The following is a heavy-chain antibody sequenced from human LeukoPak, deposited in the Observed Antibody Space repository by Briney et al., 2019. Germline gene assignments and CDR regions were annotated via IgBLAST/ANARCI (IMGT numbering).Heavy chain of an antibody. D-gene: IGHD1-26*01. J-gene: IGHJ4*02. CDR1: GFTFSGSA. V-gene: IGHV3-73*01. CDR2: IRSKANSYAT. CDR3: TSSTPGIAGY. Sequence: GGSLRLSCAASGFTFSGSAMHWVRQASGKGLEWVGRIRSKANSYATAYAASVKGRFTISKDDSKNTAYLQMNSLKTEDTAVYYCTSSTPGIAGYWGQGTLVTVSS.